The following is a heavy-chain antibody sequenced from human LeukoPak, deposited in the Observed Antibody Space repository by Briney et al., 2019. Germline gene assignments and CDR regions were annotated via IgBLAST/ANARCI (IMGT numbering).Heavy chain of an antibody. J-gene: IGHJ4*02. D-gene: IGHD5-18*01. CDR2: IYYSGST. CDR3: ARDRGYSYGPDY. V-gene: IGHV4-59*01. Sequence: SETLSLTCTVSGGSISSYYWSWIRQPPGKGLEWIGYIYYSGSTNYNPSLKSRVTISVDTSKDQFSLKLSSVTAADTAVYYCARDRGYSYGPDYWGQGTLVTVSS. CDR1: GGSISSYY.